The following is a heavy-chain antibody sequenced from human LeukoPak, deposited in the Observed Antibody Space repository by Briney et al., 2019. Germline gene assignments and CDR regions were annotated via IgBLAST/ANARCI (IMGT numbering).Heavy chain of an antibody. CDR2: ISNDGGGT. J-gene: IGHJ5*02. Sequence: PGGSLRLSCTASGFIFNNFGLMWVRQAPGKGLEWVSAISNDGGGTTYADFVKGRFTISRGNSKNTLFLQMNSLRAEDTALYYCAKGCSGYFADLWGQGTLVTVSS. D-gene: IGHD2-15*01. V-gene: IGHV3-23*01. CDR1: GFIFNNFG. CDR3: AKGCSGYFADL.